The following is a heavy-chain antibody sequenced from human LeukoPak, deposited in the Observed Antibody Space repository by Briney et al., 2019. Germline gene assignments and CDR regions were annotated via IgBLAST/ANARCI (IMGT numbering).Heavy chain of an antibody. D-gene: IGHD3-22*01. J-gene: IGHJ4*02. CDR1: GYTFTSYG. CDR3: ARVRYYYDSSGWNYFDY. CDR2: ISAYNGNT. V-gene: IGHV1-18*01. Sequence: APVKVSCKASGYTFTSYGISWVRQAPGQGLEWMGWISAYNGNTNYAQKLQGRVTMTTDTSTSTAYMELRSLRSDDAAVYYCARVRYYYDSSGWNYFDYWGQGTLVTVSS.